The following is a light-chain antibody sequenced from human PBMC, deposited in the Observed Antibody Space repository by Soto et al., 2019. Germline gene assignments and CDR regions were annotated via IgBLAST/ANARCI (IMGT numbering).Light chain of an antibody. CDR1: QSINSKS. CDR3: QHYGGSFI. CDR2: NTS. V-gene: IGKV3-20*01. Sequence: EIVLTQSPGPLSFSPGGGATVSCRVSQSINSKSLVWYQRKFGQAPRLLTYNTSSRATGIPDRFSGSGSGTDFTLSISRLEPEDFAVYYCQHYGGSFIFGPGTKVDIK. J-gene: IGKJ3*01.